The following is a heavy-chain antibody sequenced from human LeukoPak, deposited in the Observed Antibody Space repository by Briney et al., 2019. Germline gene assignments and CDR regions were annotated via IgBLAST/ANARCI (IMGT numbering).Heavy chain of an antibody. CDR3: ARDRGSVTTGGY. D-gene: IGHD4-17*01. V-gene: IGHV1-18*01. J-gene: IGHJ4*02. CDR2: ISAYNGNT. Sequence: ASVKVSCKASGYTFTSYGISWVRQAPGQGPEWMGWISAYNGNTNYAQKLQGRVTMTTDTSTSTAYMELRSLRSGDTAVYYCARDRGSVTTGGYWGQGTLVTVSS. CDR1: GYTFTSYG.